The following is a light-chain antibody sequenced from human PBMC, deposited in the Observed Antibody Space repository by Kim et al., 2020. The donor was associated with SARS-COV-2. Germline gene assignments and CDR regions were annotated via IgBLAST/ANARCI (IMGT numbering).Light chain of an antibody. CDR3: QQVNDWPHT. J-gene: IGKJ2*01. CDR1: QSLSDSSGNSN. V-gene: IGKV3-15*01. CDR2: RAF. Sequence: EIAMTQSPDTLSVSPGERATLSCRASQSLSDSSGNSNLAWYQHKPGQSPRLLIYRAFMRATGIPVRFSGSGSGTEFTLTISNLQSEDFAVYYCQQVNDWPHTFGQGTKLEIK.